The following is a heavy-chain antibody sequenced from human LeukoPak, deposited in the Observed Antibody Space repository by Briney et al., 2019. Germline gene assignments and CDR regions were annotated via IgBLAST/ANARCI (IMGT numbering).Heavy chain of an antibody. CDR1: GGSISSSPYY. Sequence: PSETLSLTCTVSGGSISSSPYYWGWIRQPPGKGLEWIGNIYYSGSTYYNPSLKTRVTISVDTSKNQFSLKLTSVTAADTAVYYCARHASVDGNWPRPLDYWGQGSLVTVSS. CDR2: IYYSGST. CDR3: ARHASVDGNWPRPLDY. D-gene: IGHD6-19*01. V-gene: IGHV4-39*01. J-gene: IGHJ4*02.